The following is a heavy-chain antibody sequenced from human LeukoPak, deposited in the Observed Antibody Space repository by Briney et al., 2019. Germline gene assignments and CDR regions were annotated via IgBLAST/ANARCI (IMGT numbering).Heavy chain of an antibody. D-gene: IGHD1-26*01. CDR2: IYYSGST. CDR3: ARDGPELYYYYMDV. J-gene: IGHJ6*03. V-gene: IGHV4-39*07. Sequence: SETLSLTCTVSGGSISSSSYYWGWIRQPPGKGLEWIGSIYYSGSTYYNPSLKSRVTISVDTSKNQFSLKLTSVTSADTAVYYCARDGPELYYYYMDVWGKGTTVTVSS. CDR1: GGSISSSSYY.